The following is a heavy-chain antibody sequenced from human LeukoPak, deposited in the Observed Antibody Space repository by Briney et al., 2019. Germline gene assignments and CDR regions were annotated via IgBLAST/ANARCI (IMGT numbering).Heavy chain of an antibody. CDR1: GYSFTGYW. D-gene: IGHD4-11*01. CDR2: IYPGDSDT. Sequence: GESLKISCKGSGYSFTGYWIAWVRQMPGKGLEWMGIIYPGDSDTRYSPSFQGQVTISADKSISTAYLQWSSLRASDTAMYYCARHPLYSSYGHSFDHWGQGTLVTVSS. CDR3: ARHPLYSSYGHSFDH. V-gene: IGHV5-51*01. J-gene: IGHJ5*02.